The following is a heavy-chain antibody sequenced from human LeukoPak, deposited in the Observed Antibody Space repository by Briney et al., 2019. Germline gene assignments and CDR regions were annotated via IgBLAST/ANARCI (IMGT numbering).Heavy chain of an antibody. V-gene: IGHV4-39*07. J-gene: IGHJ3*02. CDR3: ARDGGYGPVDGAFDI. CDR1: GGSISSSSYY. Sequence: PSETLSLTCTVSGGSISSSSYYWGWIRQPPGKGLEWIGSIYYSGSTYYNPSLKSRVTISVDTSKNQFSLKLSSVTAADTAVYYCARDGGYGPVDGAFDIWAKGQWSPSLQ. D-gene: IGHD5-18*01. CDR2: IYYSGST.